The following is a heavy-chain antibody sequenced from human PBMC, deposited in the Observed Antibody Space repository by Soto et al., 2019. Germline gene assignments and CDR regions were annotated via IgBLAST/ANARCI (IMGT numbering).Heavy chain of an antibody. J-gene: IGHJ5*02. D-gene: IGHD3-22*01. CDR1: GFTFSSYS. V-gene: IGHV3-48*01. CDR2: ISSSSSTI. Sequence: GGSLRLSCAASGFTFSSYSMNWVRQAPGKGLEWVSYISSSSSTIYYADSVKGRFTISRDNAKNTLYLQMNSLRAEDTAVYYCARGLTNYYDSSGSTRGWFDPWGQGTLVTVSS. CDR3: ARGLTNYYDSSGSTRGWFDP.